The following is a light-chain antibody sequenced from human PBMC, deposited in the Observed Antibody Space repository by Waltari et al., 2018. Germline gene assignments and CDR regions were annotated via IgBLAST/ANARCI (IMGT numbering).Light chain of an antibody. J-gene: IGLJ2*01. V-gene: IGLV2-23*01. CDR3: FSYADGRSLV. Sequence: QSALTQPASVSGSPGQSITISCTGSSTDLGSSTLVSRSHPHPHKPPKLLFYEGPGRPPRIAHPLAGSNAGNTASLTISKLQAEDEADYYCFSYADGRSLVFGGGTKLTVL. CDR1: STDLGSSTL. CDR2: EGP.